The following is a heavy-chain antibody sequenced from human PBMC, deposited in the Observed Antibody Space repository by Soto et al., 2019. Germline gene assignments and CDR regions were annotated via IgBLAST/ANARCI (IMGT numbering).Heavy chain of an antibody. J-gene: IGHJ6*02. D-gene: IGHD1-7*01. CDR1: GDSVSSNSAA. CDR2: TCYRSKWYN. V-gene: IGHV6-1*01. Sequence: SQTLSLTCAISGDSVSSNSAAWNWIRQPPSRGLEWLGRTCYRSKWYNDYAVSVKSRITINPDTSKNQFSLQLNSVTPEDTAVYYCARVWNYVGYYYYGMDVWGQGTTVTVSS. CDR3: ARVWNYVGYYYYGMDV.